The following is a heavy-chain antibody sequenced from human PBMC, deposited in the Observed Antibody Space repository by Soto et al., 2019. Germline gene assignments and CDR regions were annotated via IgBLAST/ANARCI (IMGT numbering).Heavy chain of an antibody. D-gene: IGHD3-10*01. CDR1: GYTFTSYG. V-gene: IGHV1-18*01. J-gene: IGHJ4*02. CDR3: ARDTYGSGAGY. Sequence: QVQLVQSGAEVKKPGASVKVSCKASGYTFTSYGISWVRQAPGQGLEWMGWISDYNGNTNNAHKLQGRVTMTTDTATSTAYRELRSLRSDDTAVYYCARDTYGSGAGYWGQGTLVTVSS. CDR2: ISDYNGNT.